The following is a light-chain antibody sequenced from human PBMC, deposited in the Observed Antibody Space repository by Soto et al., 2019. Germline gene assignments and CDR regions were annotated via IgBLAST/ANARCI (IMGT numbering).Light chain of an antibody. CDR1: RSNIGNNY. Sequence: QSVLTQPRSVSEAPGQTVTISCSGSRSNIGNNYVSWYQQLPGTAPKLLIYDNNKRPSGIPDRFSGSKSGTSGTLDITGLQTGDEADYYCATWDGSLPEEVFGGGNKLTGL. CDR2: DNN. CDR3: ATWDGSLPEEV. V-gene: IGLV1-51*01. J-gene: IGLJ2*01.